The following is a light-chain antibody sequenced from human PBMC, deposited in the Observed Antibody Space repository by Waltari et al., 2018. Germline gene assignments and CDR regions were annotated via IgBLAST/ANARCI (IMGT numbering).Light chain of an antibody. CDR3: QQYNSYPYT. CDR1: QGISSR. V-gene: IGKV1-5*03. Sequence: TPSPSTLSGFWGGKVNLPCRARQGISSRLAVAWFPQKPGKAPKLLFYRASSLESGVPSRFSGSGSGTEFTLTISSLQRDDFATYYCQQYNSYPYTFGQGTKLEIK. CDR2: RAS. J-gene: IGKJ2*01.